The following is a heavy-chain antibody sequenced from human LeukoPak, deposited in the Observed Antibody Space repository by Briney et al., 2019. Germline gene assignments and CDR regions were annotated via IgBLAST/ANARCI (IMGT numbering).Heavy chain of an antibody. V-gene: IGHV1-2*02. J-gene: IGHJ4*02. D-gene: IGHD2-15*01. CDR3: ARDPVYCSGGSCSHFDY. Sequence: ASVKVSCKASGYTFIGYYMHWVRQAPEQGLEWMGWINPNSGGTNYAQKFQGRVTMTRDTSISTAYMELSRLRSDDTAVYYCARDPVYCSGGSCSHFDYWGQGTLVTVSS. CDR2: INPNSGGT. CDR1: GYTFIGYY.